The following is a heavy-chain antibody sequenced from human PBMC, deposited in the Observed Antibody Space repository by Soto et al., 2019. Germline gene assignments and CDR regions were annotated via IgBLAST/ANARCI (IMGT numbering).Heavy chain of an antibody. J-gene: IGHJ3*02. CDR3: ARARRYCGRSWAFEI. V-gene: IGHV1-2*02. D-gene: IGHD2-21*01. CDR2: INPNTGDS. Sequence: ASVKVSCKASGYTFTGFYLHWVRQAPGQGLEWMGWINPNTGDSHYAQKFQGRVTMTKDISITTAYMDLSSLRFDDTAVYYCARARRYCGRSWAFEIWARETMVTVSS. CDR1: GYTFTGFY.